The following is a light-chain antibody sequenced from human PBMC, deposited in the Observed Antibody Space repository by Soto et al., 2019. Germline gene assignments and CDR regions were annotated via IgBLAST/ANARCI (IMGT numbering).Light chain of an antibody. Sequence: EIVLTQSPATLSLSPGERATLSCRASQSVSSYLAWYQQKPGQAPRLLIYGASNRATGIPARFSGSGSGTDVTLTISSLEPEDFAVYYCQQRSNWRTFGGGTKVEIK. CDR2: GAS. CDR1: QSVSSY. J-gene: IGKJ4*01. CDR3: QQRSNWRT. V-gene: IGKV3-11*01.